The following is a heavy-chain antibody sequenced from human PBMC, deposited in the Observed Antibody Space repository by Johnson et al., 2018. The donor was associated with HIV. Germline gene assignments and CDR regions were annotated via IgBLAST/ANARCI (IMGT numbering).Heavy chain of an antibody. CDR3: TKALGAAPTDGFDI. Sequence: VQVVESGGDLVQPGRSLRLSCAASGFSFDDYAMNWVRQAPGKGLEWVSGISWNSGNIVYADSVKGRFTISRDSAKTSVYLRMNSLRPEDTAFYYCTKALGAAPTDGFDIWGQGTMVTVSS. CDR1: GFSFDDYA. D-gene: IGHD3-16*01. J-gene: IGHJ3*02. V-gene: IGHV3-9*01. CDR2: ISWNSGNI.